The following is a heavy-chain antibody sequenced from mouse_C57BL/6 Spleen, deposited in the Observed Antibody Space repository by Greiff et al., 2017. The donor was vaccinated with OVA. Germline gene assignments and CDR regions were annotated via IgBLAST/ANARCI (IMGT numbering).Heavy chain of an antibody. J-gene: IGHJ3*01. D-gene: IGHD2-1*01. V-gene: IGHV1-54*01. CDR2: INPGSGGT. CDR3: AREGIYGTRFGY. CDR1: GYAFTNYL. Sequence: VMLVESGAELVRPGTSVKVSCKASGYAFTNYLIEWVKQRPGQGLEWIGVINPGSGGTNYNEKFKGKATLTADKSSSTAYMQLSSLTSEDSAVYFCAREGIYGTRFGYWGQGTLVTVSA.